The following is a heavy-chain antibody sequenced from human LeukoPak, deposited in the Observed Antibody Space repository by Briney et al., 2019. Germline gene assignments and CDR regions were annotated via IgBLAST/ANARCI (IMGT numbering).Heavy chain of an antibody. CDR2: IYYSGST. V-gene: IGHV4-31*03. Sequence: SETLSLTCTVSGGSISSGGYYWSWIRQHPGKGLEWIGYIYYSGSTYYNPSLKSRVTISVDTSKNQVSLQLSSVTAADTAVYYCARDGGNQWRGFDYWGQGTLVTVSS. J-gene: IGHJ4*02. CDR3: ARDGGNQWRGFDY. D-gene: IGHD6-19*01. CDR1: GGSISSGGYY.